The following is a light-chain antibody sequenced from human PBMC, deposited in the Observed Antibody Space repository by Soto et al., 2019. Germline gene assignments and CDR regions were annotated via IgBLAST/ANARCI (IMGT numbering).Light chain of an antibody. V-gene: IGKV3-11*01. Sequence: EIVLTQSPATLSLSPGERATLSCRASQSVSSYLAWYQQKPGQDPRLLIYDASNRATGIPARFSGSGSGTDVTLTISSLEPEDFAVYYCQQRSNWPPITFGQGTRLEIK. CDR2: DAS. J-gene: IGKJ5*01. CDR1: QSVSSY. CDR3: QQRSNWPPIT.